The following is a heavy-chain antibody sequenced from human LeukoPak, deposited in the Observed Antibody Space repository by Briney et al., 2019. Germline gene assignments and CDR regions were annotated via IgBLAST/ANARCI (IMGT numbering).Heavy chain of an antibody. CDR1: GGSFSGYY. CDR3: ASALSSWPDAFDI. CDR2: INHSGST. J-gene: IGHJ3*02. V-gene: IGHV4-34*01. D-gene: IGHD6-13*01. Sequence: SETLSLTCAVYGGSFSGYYWSWIRQPPGKGLEWIGEINHSGSTNYNPSLKSRVTISVDTSKNQFSLKLSSVTAADTAVYYCASALSSWPDAFDIWGQGTMVTVSS.